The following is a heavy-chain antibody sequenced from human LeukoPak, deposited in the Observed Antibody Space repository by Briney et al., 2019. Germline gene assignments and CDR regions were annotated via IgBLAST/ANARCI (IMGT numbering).Heavy chain of an antibody. V-gene: IGHV3-23*01. D-gene: IGHD3-22*01. CDR1: GFPFSSYA. CDR3: AKSDYYDSSGHPSSFEY. J-gene: IGHJ4*02. CDR2: ISSGGTT. Sequence: RGSLRLSCAASGFPFSSYAMSWVRQAPGRALEWVSAISSGGTTYYADSVKGRFTISRDNSKNTLYLQMNSLRAEDTAVYYCAKSDYYDSSGHPSSFEYWGQGTLVTVSS.